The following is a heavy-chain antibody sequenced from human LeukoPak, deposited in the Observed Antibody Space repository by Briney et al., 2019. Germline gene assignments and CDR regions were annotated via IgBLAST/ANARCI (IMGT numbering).Heavy chain of an antibody. CDR1: GFTFSSYS. J-gene: IGHJ4*02. V-gene: IGHV3-48*04. Sequence: GGSLRLSCAASGFTFSSYSMNWVRQAPGKGLEWVSYISSSSSTIYYADSVKGRFTISRDNAKNSLYLQMNSLRAEDTAVYYCAKDGAAGGTPYYFDYWGQGTLVTVSS. CDR2: ISSSSSTI. D-gene: IGHD6-13*01. CDR3: AKDGAAGGTPYYFDY.